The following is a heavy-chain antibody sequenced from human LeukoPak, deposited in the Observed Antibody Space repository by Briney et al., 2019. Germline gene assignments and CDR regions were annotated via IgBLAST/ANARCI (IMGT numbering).Heavy chain of an antibody. CDR3: AKGSLGHCSGSTCYPLDY. J-gene: IGHJ4*02. D-gene: IGHD2-2*01. CDR1: GFTFSYYA. CDR2: ISGSDAGT. Sequence: PGGSLRLSCAASGFTFSYYAMSWVLRAPGKRLEWVSAISGSDAGTYHADSVKGRFTISRDNSKSTLYLLMNSLRAEDTAVYYCAKGSLGHCSGSTCYPLDYWGQGTLVTVSS. V-gene: IGHV3-23*01.